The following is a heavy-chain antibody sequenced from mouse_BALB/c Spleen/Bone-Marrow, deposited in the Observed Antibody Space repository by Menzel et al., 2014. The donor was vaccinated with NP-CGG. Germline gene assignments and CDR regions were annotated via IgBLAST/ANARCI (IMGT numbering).Heavy chain of an antibody. CDR3: ARGGQLGAMDY. D-gene: IGHD3-2*01. J-gene: IGHJ4*01. CDR1: GFTFSDYY. Sequence: EVQGVESGGGLVKPGGSLKLSCAASGFTFSDYYMYRVRQTPEKRLEWVATISDGGSYTYYPDSVKGRFTISRDNAKNNLYLQMSSLKSEDTAMYYCARGGQLGAMDYWGQGTSVTVSS. V-gene: IGHV5-4*02. CDR2: ISDGGSYT.